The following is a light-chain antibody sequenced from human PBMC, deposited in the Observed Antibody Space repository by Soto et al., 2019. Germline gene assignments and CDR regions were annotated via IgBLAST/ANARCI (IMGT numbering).Light chain of an antibody. Sequence: VLTQSPATLSLSPGERATLSCTTNEPFNSPYLAWYQQKPGQAPRLLIYGASNRDTGIPDRFSGSGSGADFPLTISRLEPEDFAVYYCQQYGSPLTFGGGTKVEI. CDR3: QQYGSPLT. J-gene: IGKJ4*01. CDR2: GAS. V-gene: IGKV3-20*01. CDR1: EPFNSPY.